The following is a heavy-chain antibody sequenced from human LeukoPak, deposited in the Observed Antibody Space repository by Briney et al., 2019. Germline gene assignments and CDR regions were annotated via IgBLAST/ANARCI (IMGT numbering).Heavy chain of an antibody. CDR1: GFTFSSYS. D-gene: IGHD3-3*01. CDR2: ISSSSSYI. J-gene: IGHJ6*02. V-gene: IGHV3-21*04. CDR3: ARETRYYDFWSGYPTSYYYGMDV. Sequence: PGGSLRLSCAASGFTFSSYSMNWVRQAPGKGLEWVSSISSSSSYIYYADSVKGRFTISRDNSKNTLYLQMDSLRAEDTAVYYCARETRYYDFWSGYPTSYYYGMDVWGQGTTVTVSS.